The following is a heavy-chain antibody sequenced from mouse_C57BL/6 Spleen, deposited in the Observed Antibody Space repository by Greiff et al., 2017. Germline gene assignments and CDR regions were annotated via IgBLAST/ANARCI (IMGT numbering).Heavy chain of an antibody. J-gene: IGHJ4*01. V-gene: IGHV1-43*01. CDR3: AEGGYYAMDY. CDR1: GYSFTGYY. CDR2: INPSTGGT. Sequence: VQLQQSGPELVKPGASVKISCKASGYSFTGYYMHWVKQSSEKSLEWIGEINPSTGGTSYNQKFKGKATLTVDKSSSTAYMQLKSLTSEYSSVYYCAEGGYYAMDYWFQGTSVTVSS.